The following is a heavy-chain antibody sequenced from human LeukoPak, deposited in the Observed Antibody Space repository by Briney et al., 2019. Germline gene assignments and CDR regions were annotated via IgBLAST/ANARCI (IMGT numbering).Heavy chain of an antibody. CDR2: TSFDGSNQ. Sequence: GGPLRLSCAASVFTFSTYGMHWVRQAPGKGLEWVAVTSFDGSNQYYADSVKGRFTISRDNFKSTLFLQMNSLTAEDTAVYYCAKGIRDFSWLPSFDWWGQGIQVTASS. CDR1: VFTFSTYG. J-gene: IGHJ4*02. CDR3: AKGIRDFSWLPSFDW. D-gene: IGHD3-9*01. V-gene: IGHV3-30*18.